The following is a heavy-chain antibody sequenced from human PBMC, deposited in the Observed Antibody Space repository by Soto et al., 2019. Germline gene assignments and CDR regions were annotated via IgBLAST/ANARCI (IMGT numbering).Heavy chain of an antibody. J-gene: IGHJ4*02. CDR2: INVANGNT. CDR1: GYDFSSYP. D-gene: IGHD1-26*01. CDR3: ARRGLPSTIGGAAWAYLYH. V-gene: IGHV1-3*01. Sequence: QVQLVQSGAEVKKPGASVKVSCKASGYDFSSYPINWVRQAPGQRPEWVGWINVANGNTQYSRKVQDRVTITRDTSATTVYMLLSNLRSEDTAVYFCARRGLPSTIGGAAWAYLYHWGQGTLVTVSS.